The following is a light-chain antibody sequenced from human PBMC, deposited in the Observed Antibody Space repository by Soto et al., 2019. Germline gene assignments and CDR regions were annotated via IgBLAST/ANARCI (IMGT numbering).Light chain of an antibody. Sequence: QSVLTQPPSVSGAPGKRVTISCTGSSANTGAGYDVHWYQQLPGTAPKLLIYGNSNRPSGVPDRFSGSKSGTSASLGITGLQAEDEAEYYCQSYDSSLNGWVFGGGTKLTVL. V-gene: IGLV1-40*01. CDR2: GNS. J-gene: IGLJ3*02. CDR1: SANTGAGYD. CDR3: QSYDSSLNGWV.